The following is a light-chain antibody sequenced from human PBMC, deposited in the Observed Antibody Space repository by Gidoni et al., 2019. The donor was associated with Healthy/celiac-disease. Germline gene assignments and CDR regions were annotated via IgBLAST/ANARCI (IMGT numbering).Light chain of an antibody. Sequence: VMTQSTDHMAVSLGERATINCKSSQSVLYSSNNKTYLAWYQQKPGQPPKLLIYWASIRESGVPDRFSGSGSGTDFTLTISSLQAEDVAVYYCQQYYSTPPTFGQGTKVEIK. V-gene: IGKV4-1*01. CDR2: WAS. CDR3: QQYYSTPPT. CDR1: QSVLYSSNNKTY. J-gene: IGKJ1*01.